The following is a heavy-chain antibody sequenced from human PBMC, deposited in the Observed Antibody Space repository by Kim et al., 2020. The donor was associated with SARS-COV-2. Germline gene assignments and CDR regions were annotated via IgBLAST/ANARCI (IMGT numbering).Heavy chain of an antibody. D-gene: IGHD3-10*01. CDR2: ST. V-gene: IGHV3-74*01. Sequence: STSYADSVEARFTITRDNAKDTLYLQMNSRRAEDTAVYDCASGWGIGVGYWGQGALVTVSS. CDR3: ASGWGIGVGY. J-gene: IGHJ4*02.